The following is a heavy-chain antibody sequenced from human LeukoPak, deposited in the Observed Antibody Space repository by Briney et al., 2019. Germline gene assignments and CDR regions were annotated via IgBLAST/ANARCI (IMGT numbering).Heavy chain of an antibody. CDR1: GFTFSSYW. CDR2: INSDGSSA. V-gene: IGHV3-74*01. Sequence: SGGSLRLSCAASGFTFSSYWMHWVRQAPGKGLVWVARINSDGSSASYADSVKGRFSISRDNAKNTLYLQMNSLRAEDTAVYYCARGGSDYYGSGSYLWYFDPWGRGTLVTVSS. J-gene: IGHJ2*01. CDR3: ARGGSDYYGSGSYLWYFDP. D-gene: IGHD3-10*01.